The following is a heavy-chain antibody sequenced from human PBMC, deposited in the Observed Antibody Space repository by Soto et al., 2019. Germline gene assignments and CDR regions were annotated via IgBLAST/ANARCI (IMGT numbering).Heavy chain of an antibody. CDR3: ARNSGGYSSS. D-gene: IGHD2-15*01. CDR1: GFIFNTHS. Sequence: EVQLVESGGGLVKPGGSLRLSCAASGFIFNTHSMDWVRQAPGGGLEWVASISSTSGYIYYAESLKGRFTISRDNSKNSLYLQINSLRAEDTAVYYCARNSGGYSSSWGQGTLVTVSS. J-gene: IGHJ5*02. V-gene: IGHV3-21*02. CDR2: ISSTSGYI.